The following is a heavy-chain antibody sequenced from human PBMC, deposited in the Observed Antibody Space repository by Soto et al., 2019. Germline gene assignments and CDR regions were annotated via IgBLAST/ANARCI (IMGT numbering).Heavy chain of an antibody. CDR3: AKDIDRSGITSGGFDY. V-gene: IGHV3-9*01. J-gene: IGHJ4*02. D-gene: IGHD3-10*01. Sequence: GGSLRLSCAASGFTFADSAMHWVRQAPGKGLEWVSGISWNSGSIGYADSVKGRFTISRDNAKNSLYLQMNSLRAEDTALYYCAKDIDRSGITSGGFDYWGQGTLVTVSS. CDR1: GFTFADSA. CDR2: ISWNSGSI.